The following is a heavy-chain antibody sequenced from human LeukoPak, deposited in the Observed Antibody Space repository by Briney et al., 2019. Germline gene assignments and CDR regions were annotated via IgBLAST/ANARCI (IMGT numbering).Heavy chain of an antibody. V-gene: IGHV1-69*13. CDR3: ASGYCSSTSCRPPLYYYYMDV. Sequence: SVKVSCKASGGTFSSYAISWVRQAPGQGLEWTGGIIPIFGTANYAQKFQGRVTITADESTSTAYMELSSLRSEDTAVYYCASGYCSSTSCRPPLYYYYMDVWGKGTTVTVSS. CDR1: GGTFSSYA. J-gene: IGHJ6*03. CDR2: IIPIFGTA. D-gene: IGHD2-2*03.